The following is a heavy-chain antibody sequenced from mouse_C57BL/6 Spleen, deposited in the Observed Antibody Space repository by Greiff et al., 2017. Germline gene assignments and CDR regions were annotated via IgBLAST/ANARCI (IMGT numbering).Heavy chain of an antibody. Sequence: QVQLKQSGAELARPGASVKLSCKASGYTFTSYGISWVKQSPGQGLEWIGEIYPRSGNTYYNEKFKGKATLTADKSSSTAYMELRSLTSEDSAVYFCARDRGNYEGYYALDYWGQGTSVTVSS. J-gene: IGHJ4*01. CDR2: IYPRSGNT. CDR1: GYTFTSYG. CDR3: ARDRGNYEGYYALDY. D-gene: IGHD2-1*01. V-gene: IGHV1-81*01.